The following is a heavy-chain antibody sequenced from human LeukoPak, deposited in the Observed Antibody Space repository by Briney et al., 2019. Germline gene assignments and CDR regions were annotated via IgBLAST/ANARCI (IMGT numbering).Heavy chain of an antibody. CDR1: GFTFSSYA. Sequence: AGGSLRLSCAASGFTFSSYAMSWVRQAPGKGLEWVSAISGSGGSTYYADSVKGRFTISRDNSKNTLYLQMNSLRAEDTAVYYCAKDGHSSGWYWGYYFDYWGQGTLVTVSS. CDR3: AKDGHSSGWYWGYYFDY. CDR2: ISGSGGST. V-gene: IGHV3-23*01. J-gene: IGHJ4*02. D-gene: IGHD6-19*01.